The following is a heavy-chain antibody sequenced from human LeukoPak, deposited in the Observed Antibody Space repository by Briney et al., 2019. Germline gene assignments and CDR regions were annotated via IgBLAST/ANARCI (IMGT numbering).Heavy chain of an antibody. Sequence: SETLSLTCTVSGGSISSYYWSWIRQPPGKGLEWIGYIYYSGSTSYNPSLKSRVTISVDTSKNQFSLKLSSVTAADTAVYYCARVGGYSYGIDYWGQGTLVTVSS. CDR1: GGSISSYY. CDR2: IYYSGST. V-gene: IGHV4-59*01. J-gene: IGHJ4*02. D-gene: IGHD5-18*01. CDR3: ARVGGYSYGIDY.